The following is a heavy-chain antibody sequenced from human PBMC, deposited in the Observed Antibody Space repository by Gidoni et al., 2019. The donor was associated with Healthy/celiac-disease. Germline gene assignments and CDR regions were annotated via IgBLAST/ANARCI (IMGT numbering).Heavy chain of an antibody. Sequence: EVQLVESGGGLVQPGGSLRLSCAASGFTFSSYEMNWVRQAQGKGLEWVSYISSSGSTIYYADSVKGRFTISRDNAKNSLYLQMNSLRAEDTAVYYCARANYYGSGSYYPDYFDYWGQGTLVTVSS. CDR1: GFTFSSYE. V-gene: IGHV3-48*03. CDR2: ISSSGSTI. CDR3: ARANYYGSGSYYPDYFDY. J-gene: IGHJ4*02. D-gene: IGHD3-10*01.